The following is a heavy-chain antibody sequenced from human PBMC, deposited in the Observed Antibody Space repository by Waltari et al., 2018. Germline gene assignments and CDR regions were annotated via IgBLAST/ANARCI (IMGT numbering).Heavy chain of an antibody. CDR1: GGSISSSNW. Sequence: QVQLQESGPGLVKPSGTLSLTCAVSGGSISSSNWWSWVRQPPGKGLEWSGESYHSGSTNYTPSLKSRVTISVDKSKTQFSLKLSSVTAADTAVYYCARDSRGGDAFDIWGQGTMVTVSS. CDR3: ARDSRGGDAFDI. D-gene: IGHD2-2*01. CDR2: SYHSGST. J-gene: IGHJ3*02. V-gene: IGHV4-4*02.